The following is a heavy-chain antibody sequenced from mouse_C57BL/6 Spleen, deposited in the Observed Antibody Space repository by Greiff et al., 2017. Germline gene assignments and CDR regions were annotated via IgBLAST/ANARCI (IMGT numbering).Heavy chain of an antibody. CDR3: TRSLNWDWYFDV. V-gene: IGHV1-15*01. J-gene: IGHJ1*03. CDR2: IDPETGGT. D-gene: IGHD4-1*01. Sequence: VQLQQSGAELVRPGASVTLSCKASGYTFTDYEMHWVKQTPVHGLEWIGAIDPETGGTAYNQKFKGKAILTADKSSSTAYMELRSLTSEDSAVYYCTRSLNWDWYFDVWCTGTTVTVSS. CDR1: GYTFTDYE.